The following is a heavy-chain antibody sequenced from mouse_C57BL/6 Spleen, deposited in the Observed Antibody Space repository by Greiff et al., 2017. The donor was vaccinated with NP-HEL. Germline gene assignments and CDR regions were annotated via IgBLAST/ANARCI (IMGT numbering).Heavy chain of an antibody. V-gene: IGHV14-4*01. CDR3: TTLLRSNFDY. D-gene: IGHD1-1*01. J-gene: IGHJ2*01. CDR1: GFNIKDDY. CDR2: IDPENGDT. Sequence: VQLKESGAELVRPGASVKLSCTASGFNIKDDYMHWVKQRPEQGLEWIGWIDPENGDTEYASKFQGKATITADTSSNTAYLQLSSLTSEDTAVYYCTTLLRSNFDYWGQGTTLTVSS.